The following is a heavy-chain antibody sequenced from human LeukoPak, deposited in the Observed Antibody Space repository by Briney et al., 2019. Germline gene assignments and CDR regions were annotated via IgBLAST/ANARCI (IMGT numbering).Heavy chain of an antibody. J-gene: IGHJ3*02. Sequence: ASVKVSCKASGYTFTSYAMHWVRQAPGQRLEWMGWINAGNGNTKYSQKFQGRVTITRDTSASTAYMELSSMRSEDTAVYYCARSSSRVAWWWLREYDAFDIWGQGTMVTVSS. CDR2: INAGNGNT. CDR1: GYTFTSYA. CDR3: ARSSSRVAWWWLREYDAFDI. V-gene: IGHV1-3*01. D-gene: IGHD5-12*01.